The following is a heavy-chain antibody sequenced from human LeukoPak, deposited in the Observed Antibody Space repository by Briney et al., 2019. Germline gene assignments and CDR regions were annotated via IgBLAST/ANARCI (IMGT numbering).Heavy chain of an antibody. Sequence: GGSLRLSCVASGFTLSSYWVTWVRQAPGKGLEWVANIRQDGSDKYYMEFVKGRFTISRDNAKNSVYLQMNSLRVEDTAVYYCARGIAAAGSYWGQGTLVTVSS. CDR1: GFTLSSYW. V-gene: IGHV3-7*03. J-gene: IGHJ4*02. D-gene: IGHD6-13*01. CDR2: IRQDGSDK. CDR3: ARGIAAAGSY.